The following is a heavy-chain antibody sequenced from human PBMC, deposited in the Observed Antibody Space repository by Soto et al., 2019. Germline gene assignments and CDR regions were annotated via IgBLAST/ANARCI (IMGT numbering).Heavy chain of an antibody. Sequence: SETLSLTCTVSGGSISSYYWSWIRQPAGKGLEWIGRIYTSGSTNYNPSLKSRVTMSVDTSKNQFSLKLSSVTAADTAVYYCARDVIAARVLYYYYYGMDVWGQGTTVTVSS. CDR1: GGSISSYY. V-gene: IGHV4-4*07. J-gene: IGHJ6*02. CDR2: IYTSGST. D-gene: IGHD6-6*01. CDR3: ARDVIAARVLYYYYYGMDV.